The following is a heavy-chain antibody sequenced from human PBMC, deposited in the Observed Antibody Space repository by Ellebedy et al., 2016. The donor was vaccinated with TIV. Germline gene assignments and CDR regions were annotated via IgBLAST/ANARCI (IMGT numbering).Heavy chain of an antibody. V-gene: IGHV1-24*01. CDR3: ATRYPRYYDSNAYTYYYYGMDV. D-gene: IGHD3-22*01. J-gene: IGHJ6*02. CDR1: GYTFTDLS. CDR2: FDPEDGET. Sequence: AASVKVSCKVSGYTFTDLSMHWVRQAPGKGLEWMGGFDPEDGETIYAQKFQGRVTMTEDTSTDTAYMELSSLRSEDTAVYYCATRYPRYYDSNAYTYYYYGMDVWGQGTTVTVSS.